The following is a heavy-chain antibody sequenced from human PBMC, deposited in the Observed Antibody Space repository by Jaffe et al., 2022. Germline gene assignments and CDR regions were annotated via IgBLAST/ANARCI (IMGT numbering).Heavy chain of an antibody. Sequence: QVQLQQWGAGLLKPSETLSLTCAVYGGSFSGYYWSWIRQPPGKGLEWIGEINHSGSTNYNPSLKSRVTISVDTSKNQFSLKLSSVTAADTAVYYCARGSSPYYYGSGRRLGYFDYWGQGTLVTVSS. D-gene: IGHD3-10*01. J-gene: IGHJ4*02. CDR3: ARGSSPYYYGSGRRLGYFDY. V-gene: IGHV4-34*01. CDR1: GGSFSGYY. CDR2: INHSGST.